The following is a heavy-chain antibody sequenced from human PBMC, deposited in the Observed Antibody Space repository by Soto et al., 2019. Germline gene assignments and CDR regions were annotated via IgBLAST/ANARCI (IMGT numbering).Heavy chain of an antibody. V-gene: IGHV4-34*01. D-gene: IGHD5-18*01. CDR1: GGSFSGYY. CDR2: INHSGST. Sequence: PSETLSLTCAVYGGSFSGYYWSWIRQPPGKGLEWIGEINHSGSTNYNPSLKSRVTISVDTSKNQFSLKLSSVTAADTAVYYCARGERLWLQGFDYWGQGTLVTVSS. CDR3: ARGERLWLQGFDY. J-gene: IGHJ4*02.